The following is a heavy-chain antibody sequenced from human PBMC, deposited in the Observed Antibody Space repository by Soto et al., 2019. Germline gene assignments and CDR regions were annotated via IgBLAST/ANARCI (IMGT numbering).Heavy chain of an antibody. V-gene: IGHV4-30-4*02. J-gene: IGHJ4*02. D-gene: IGHD3-9*01. CDR1: GGSIYNGGYF. CDR3: ARSAEYDILTGYYNLFDY. CDR2: IHNSGSP. Sequence: SETMSLTCSVSGGSIYNGGYFWSWIHKSPGKGLEWIGHIHNSGSPYNNPSLKSRVTISADTSKNQFSLKLSSVTAADTAVYYCARSAEYDILTGYYNLFDYWGQGTLVTVS.